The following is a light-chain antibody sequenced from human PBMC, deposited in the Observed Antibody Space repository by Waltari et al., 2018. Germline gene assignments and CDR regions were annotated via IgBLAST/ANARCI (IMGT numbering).Light chain of an antibody. CDR1: RIVSSY. V-gene: IGKV3-11*01. Sequence: EIVLTQSPATLSLSPGERATLSCRASRIVSSYLAWYQQKPGQAPRLLIYDASNRATGIPARFSGSGSGTDFTLTISSLEPEDFAVYYCQQRSNWPPTFGQGTKVEIK. J-gene: IGKJ1*01. CDR2: DAS. CDR3: QQRSNWPPT.